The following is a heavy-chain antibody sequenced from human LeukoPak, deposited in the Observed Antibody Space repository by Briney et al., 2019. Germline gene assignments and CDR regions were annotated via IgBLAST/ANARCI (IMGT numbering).Heavy chain of an antibody. V-gene: IGHV3-64*01. CDR1: GFTFRSYA. D-gene: IGHD1-26*01. Sequence: PGGSLRLSCAASGFTFRSYAMHWVRQAPGKGLEYVSAISSNGGSTYYANSVKGRFTISRDNSKNTLYLQMGSLRVEDMAVYYCARVGGGNYYLAFDIWGQGTMVTVSS. J-gene: IGHJ3*02. CDR2: ISSNGGST. CDR3: ARVGGGNYYLAFDI.